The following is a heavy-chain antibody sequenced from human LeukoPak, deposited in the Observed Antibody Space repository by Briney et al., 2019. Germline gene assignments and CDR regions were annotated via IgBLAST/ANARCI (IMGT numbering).Heavy chain of an antibody. CDR2: YDPEKDET. V-gene: IGHV1-24*01. D-gene: IGHD6-13*01. CDR3: ATAGSSSAHY. J-gene: IGHJ4*02. CDR1: GLSFIELS. Sequence: ASVKVSCKVSGLSFIELSFHWVRQAPGKGLEWMGGYDPEKDETVYAQKFQGRVTMTEDTSTDTVYMQLSSLRSEDTAVYYCATAGSSSAHYWGQGTLVTVSS.